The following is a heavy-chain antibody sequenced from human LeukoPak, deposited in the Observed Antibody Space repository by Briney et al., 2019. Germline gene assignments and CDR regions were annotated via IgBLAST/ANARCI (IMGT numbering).Heavy chain of an antibody. D-gene: IGHD3-22*01. CDR1: GGSFSGYY. V-gene: IGHV3-30-3*01. J-gene: IGHJ5*02. CDR2: ISYDGSNK. CDR3: ARDAGDYYDSSGYTS. Sequence: LSLTCAGYGGSFSGYYWSWIRQAPGKGLEWVAVISYDGSNKYYADSVKGRFTISRDNSKNTLYLQMNSLRAEDTAVYYCARDAGDYYDSSGYTSWGQGTLVTVSS.